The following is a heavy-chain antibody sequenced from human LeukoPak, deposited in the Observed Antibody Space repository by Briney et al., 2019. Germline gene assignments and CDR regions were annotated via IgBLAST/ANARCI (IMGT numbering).Heavy chain of an antibody. CDR1: GFTFSSYA. CDR3: ARAWGNYDFWSGYYFDY. V-gene: IGHV3-64*01. D-gene: IGHD3-3*01. J-gene: IGHJ4*02. Sequence: GGSLRLSCAASGFTFSSYAMHWVRQAPGKGLEYVSATSSNGGSTYYANSVKGRFTISRDNSKNTLYLQMGSLRAEDMAVYYCARAWGNYDFWSGYYFDYWGQGTLVTVSS. CDR2: TSSNGGST.